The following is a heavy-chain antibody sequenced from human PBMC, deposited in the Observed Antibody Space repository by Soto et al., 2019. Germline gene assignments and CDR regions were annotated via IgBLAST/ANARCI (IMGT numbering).Heavy chain of an antibody. CDR3: ARLQQYYGGKPGDAFDI. D-gene: IGHD4-17*01. J-gene: IGHJ3*02. Sequence: GASVKVSCKASGYTFTSYDINCVRQATGQVLEWMGWMNPNSGNTGYAQKFQGRVTMTRNTSISTAYMELSSLRSEDTAVYYCARLQQYYGGKPGDAFDIWGQGTMVTVSS. CDR2: MNPNSGNT. CDR1: GYTFTSYD. V-gene: IGHV1-8*01.